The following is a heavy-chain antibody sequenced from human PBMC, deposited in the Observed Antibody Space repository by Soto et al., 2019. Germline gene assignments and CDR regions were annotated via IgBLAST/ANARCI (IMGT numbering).Heavy chain of an antibody. CDR1: AGSFRGYY. V-gene: IGHV4-34*12. J-gene: IGHJ4*02. D-gene: IGHD4-4*01. CDR3: ARADSDYDAFDY. Sequence: SETLSLTCAVYAGSFRGYYWSWIRQPPGKGLEWVGEIIHSGNTNYNPSLKSRVTISVDTSKNQFSLKLSSVTAADTAVYYCARADSDYDAFDYWGQGTLVTVSS. CDR2: IIHSGNT.